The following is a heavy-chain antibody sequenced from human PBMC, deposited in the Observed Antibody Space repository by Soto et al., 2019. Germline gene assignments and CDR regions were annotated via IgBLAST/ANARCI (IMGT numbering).Heavy chain of an antibody. CDR3: ARGPPFLP. Sequence: QLQLQESGSGLVKPSQTLSLTCTVSGGSISSGGYSWSWIRQPPGKGLEWIGYIYHSGSIYYNPSLKSRVTISVDRSKNQFSLXXXXXXXXXXXXXYCARGPPFLPWGQGTLVTVSS. V-gene: IGHV4-30-2*01. CDR2: IYHSGSI. J-gene: IGHJ5*02. CDR1: GGSISSGGYS. D-gene: IGHD2-21*01.